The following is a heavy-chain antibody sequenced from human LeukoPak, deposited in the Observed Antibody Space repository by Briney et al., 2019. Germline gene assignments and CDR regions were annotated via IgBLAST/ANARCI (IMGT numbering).Heavy chain of an antibody. Sequence: PGGSLRLSCAASGFTLSSYAMNWVRQAPGKGLEWVSVVSGSGGSTYYADSVKGRFTISRDNSKNTLYLQMNSLRAEDTAVYYCAKDKDDYGDHFDYWGQGTLVTVSS. CDR2: VSGSGGST. CDR1: GFTLSSYA. V-gene: IGHV3-23*01. CDR3: AKDKDDYGDHFDY. J-gene: IGHJ4*02. D-gene: IGHD4-17*01.